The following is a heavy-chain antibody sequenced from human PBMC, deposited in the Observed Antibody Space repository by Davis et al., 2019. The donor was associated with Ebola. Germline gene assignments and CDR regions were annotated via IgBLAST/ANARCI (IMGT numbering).Heavy chain of an antibody. D-gene: IGHD6-13*01. Sequence: AASVKVSCKASGGTFSSYAISWVRQAPGQGLEWMGGIIPIFGTANYAQKFQGRVTITADESTSTAYMELSSLRSEDTAVYYCARGPSTGNSFSYWGQGTLVTVSS. CDR2: IIPIFGTA. CDR1: GGTFSSYA. J-gene: IGHJ4*02. V-gene: IGHV1-69*13. CDR3: ARGPSTGNSFSY.